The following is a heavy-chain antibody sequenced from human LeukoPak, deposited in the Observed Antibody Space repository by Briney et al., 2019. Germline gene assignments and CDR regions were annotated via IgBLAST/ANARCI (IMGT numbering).Heavy chain of an antibody. CDR2: INHSGST. J-gene: IGHJ3*02. CDR1: GGSFSGYY. CDR3: ARGLGAFDI. D-gene: IGHD7-27*01. V-gene: IGHV4-34*01. Sequence: SETLSLTCAVYGGSFSGYYWSWIRQPPGKGLEWIGEINHSGSTNYNPSLKNRVTISVDTSKNQFSLKLSSVTAADTAVYYCARGLGAFDILGQGTMVTVSS.